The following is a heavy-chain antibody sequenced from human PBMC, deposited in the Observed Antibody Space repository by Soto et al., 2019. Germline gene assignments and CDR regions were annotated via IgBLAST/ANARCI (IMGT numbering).Heavy chain of an antibody. CDR2: INIDGSST. CDR3: VKEETSLVHYGMDV. CDR1: GFTFSNYW. D-gene: IGHD2-8*02. J-gene: IGHJ6*02. Sequence: EVQLVESGGGLVQPGGSLRLSCAAPGFTFSNYWMHWVRQAPGKGLVWVSRINIDGSSTDYADSVKGRFTISRDNAKNRLYLQMNSLRAEDTAVYYCVKEETSLVHYGMDVWCQGTTVTVSS. V-gene: IGHV3-74*01.